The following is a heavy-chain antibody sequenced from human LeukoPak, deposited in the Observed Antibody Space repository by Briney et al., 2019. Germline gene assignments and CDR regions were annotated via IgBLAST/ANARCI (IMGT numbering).Heavy chain of an antibody. CDR3: ARDQNPTYYYDTSGYLNWFDF. Sequence: ASVKVSCKASGYTLTGYYMHWVRQAPGQGLEWMGWINPNSGGTNYAQKFQGRVTMTRDTSTSTVYMELSSLRSEDTAVYYCARDQNPTYYYDTSGYLNWFDFWGQGTLVTVSS. J-gene: IGHJ5*01. CDR1: GYTLTGYY. D-gene: IGHD3-22*01. V-gene: IGHV1-2*02. CDR2: INPNSGGT.